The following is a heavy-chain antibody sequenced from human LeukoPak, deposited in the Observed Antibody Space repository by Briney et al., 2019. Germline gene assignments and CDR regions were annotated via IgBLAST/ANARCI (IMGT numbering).Heavy chain of an antibody. D-gene: IGHD1-20*01. CDR3: ARGITGMMLDY. CDR1: GFTFSSYW. Sequence: GRSLRLSCAASGFTFSSYWMSWVRQAQGKGREWVANIKQDGSEKYYVDSVKGRFTISRDNGKNSLYLQMNSLRAEDTAVYYCARGITGMMLDYWGQGTLVTVSS. V-gene: IGHV3-7*01. CDR2: IKQDGSEK. J-gene: IGHJ4*02.